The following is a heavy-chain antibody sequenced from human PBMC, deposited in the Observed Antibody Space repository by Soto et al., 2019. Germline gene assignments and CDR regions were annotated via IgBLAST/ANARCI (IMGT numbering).Heavy chain of an antibody. CDR1: GDSFSSYA. CDR3: GASDSSSWQHDY. J-gene: IGHJ4*02. D-gene: IGHD6-13*01. CDR2: NIPIFETA. Sequence: QVQLVQSGAELKKPGSSVRVSCKISGDSFSSYAISWVRQAPGEGLEWVGGNIPIFETANYAQKFQGRVTITAVESTTTAYMEVTRLRPEDTAIFYCGASDSSSWQHDYWGQGTLITVSS. V-gene: IGHV1-69*01.